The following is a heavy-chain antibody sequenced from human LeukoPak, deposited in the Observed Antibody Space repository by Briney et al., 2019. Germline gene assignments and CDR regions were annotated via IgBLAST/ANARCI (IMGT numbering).Heavy chain of an antibody. CDR3: AHRRIAAAAATPYFDY. Sequence: SGPTLVNPTQTLTLTCTFSGFSLSTSGVGVGWIRQPPGKALEWLALIYWNDDKRYSPSLKSRLTITKDTSKNQVVLTMTNMDPVDTATYYCAHRRIAAAAATPYFDYWGQGTLVTVSS. D-gene: IGHD6-13*01. V-gene: IGHV2-5*01. CDR1: GFSLSTSGVG. J-gene: IGHJ4*02. CDR2: IYWNDDK.